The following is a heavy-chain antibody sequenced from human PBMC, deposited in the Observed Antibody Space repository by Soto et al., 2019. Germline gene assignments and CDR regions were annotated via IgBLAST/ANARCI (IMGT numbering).Heavy chain of an antibody. J-gene: IGHJ4*02. D-gene: IGHD5-18*01. CDR1: GYTFTSYG. V-gene: IGHV1-18*01. CDR3: AKRRGYSNGEFDY. CDR2: ITAYNGNT. Sequence: QVQLVQSGAEVKKPGASVKVSCKASGYTFTSYGISWVRQAPGQGLEWMGWITAYNGNTNYAQKLQGRVTMTTDTXPSTAYIELRSLRSDDTAVYYCAKRRGYSNGEFDYWGQGTLVTVSS.